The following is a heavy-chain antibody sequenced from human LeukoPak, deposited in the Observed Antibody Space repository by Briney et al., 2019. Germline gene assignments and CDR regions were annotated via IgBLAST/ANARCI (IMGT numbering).Heavy chain of an antibody. CDR1: GFTFSSFW. D-gene: IGHD3-3*01. J-gene: IGHJ4*02. V-gene: IGHV3-7*03. Sequence: GSLRLSCAASGFTFSSFWMSWVRQAPGKGLEWVANIKKDGSQKYYVDSVEGRFTISRDSAKNSLYPQMDSLRVDDTAVYYCTRVFGGYDVSDYWGQGTLVTVSS. CDR2: IKKDGSQK. CDR3: TRVFGGYDVSDY.